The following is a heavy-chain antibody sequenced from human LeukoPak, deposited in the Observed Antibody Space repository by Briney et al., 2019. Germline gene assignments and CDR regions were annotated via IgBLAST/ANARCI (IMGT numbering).Heavy chain of an antibody. V-gene: IGHV4-34*01. Sequence: SETLSLTCAVYGGSFSGYYWSWIRRPPGKGLEWIGEINHSGSTNYNPSLKSRVTISVDTSKNQFSLKLSSVTAADTAVYYCARGPLGYYYYYMDVWGKGTTVTVSS. J-gene: IGHJ6*03. CDR2: INHSGST. CDR1: GGSFSGYY. CDR3: ARGPLGYYYYYMDV.